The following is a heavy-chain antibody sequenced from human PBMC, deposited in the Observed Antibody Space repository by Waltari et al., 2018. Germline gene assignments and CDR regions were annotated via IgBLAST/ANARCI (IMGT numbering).Heavy chain of an antibody. CDR1: GYTFTGYY. V-gene: IGHV1-2*02. D-gene: IGHD2-21*02. Sequence: QVQLVQSGAEVKKPGASVKVSCKASGYTFTGYYMHWVRQAPGQGLEWMGWINPNSGGTNYAQKCQGRVTMTRDTSISTAYMELSRLRSDDTAVYYCARLGVTAIPPLDYWGQGTLVTVSS. J-gene: IGHJ4*02. CDR2: INPNSGGT. CDR3: ARLGVTAIPPLDY.